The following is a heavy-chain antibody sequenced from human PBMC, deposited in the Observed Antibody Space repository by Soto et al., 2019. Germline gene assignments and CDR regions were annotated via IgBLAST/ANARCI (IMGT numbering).Heavy chain of an antibody. J-gene: IGHJ3*02. Sequence: QVQLQESGPGLVKPSQTLSLTCTVSGGSISSGGYYWSWIRQHPGKGLEWIGYIYYSGSTYYNPSLKSRVTISIDMSKKQFPLMLSSVTAADRAVYYCARYGGSGGGAYAFDIWGQGTMVTVSS. CDR2: IYYSGST. V-gene: IGHV4-31*03. CDR1: GGSISSGGYY. CDR3: ARYGGSGGGAYAFDI. D-gene: IGHD3-16*01.